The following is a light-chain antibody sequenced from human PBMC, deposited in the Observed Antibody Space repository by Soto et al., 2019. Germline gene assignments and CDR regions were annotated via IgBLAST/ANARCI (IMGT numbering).Light chain of an antibody. CDR2: GNS. CDR1: SSNIGAGYD. CDR3: QSYDSSLSVV. J-gene: IGLJ2*01. V-gene: IGLV1-40*01. Sequence: QSVLTQPPSVSGAPGQRVTISCTGSSSNIGAGYDVHWYQQLPGTAPKLLIYGNSNRPSGVPDRFSGSKSGTSASLAITGHAAEDEADYYCQSYDSSLSVVFGGGTKLTVL.